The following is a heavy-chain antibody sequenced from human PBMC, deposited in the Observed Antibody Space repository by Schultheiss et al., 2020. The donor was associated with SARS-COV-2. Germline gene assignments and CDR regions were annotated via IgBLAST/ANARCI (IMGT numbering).Heavy chain of an antibody. V-gene: IGHV4-61*08. Sequence: SQTLSLTCTVSGGSVRSGDYHWSWIRQTPGKGLEWIGYIYYSGSTNYNPSLKSRVTISVDTSKNQFSLKLSSVTAADTAVYYCARLLLRDSYFYGMGVWGQGTTVTVSS. CDR2: IYYSGST. CDR1: GGSVRSGDYH. CDR3: ARLLLRDSYFYGMGV. D-gene: IGHD2/OR15-2a*01. J-gene: IGHJ6*02.